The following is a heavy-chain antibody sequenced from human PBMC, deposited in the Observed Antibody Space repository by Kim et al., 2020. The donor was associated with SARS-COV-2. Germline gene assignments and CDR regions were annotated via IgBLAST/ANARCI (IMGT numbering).Heavy chain of an antibody. D-gene: IGHD2-2*01. J-gene: IGHJ3*02. Sequence: ASVKVSCKASGYTFTSYAMHWVRQAPGQRLEWMGWINAGNGNTKYSQKFQGRVTITRDTSASTAYMELSSLRSEDTAVYYCARAPWTYCSSTSCSSQGKHAFDIWGQGTMVTVSS. CDR2: INAGNGNT. CDR1: GYTFTSYA. V-gene: IGHV1-3*01. CDR3: ARAPWTYCSSTSCSSQGKHAFDI.